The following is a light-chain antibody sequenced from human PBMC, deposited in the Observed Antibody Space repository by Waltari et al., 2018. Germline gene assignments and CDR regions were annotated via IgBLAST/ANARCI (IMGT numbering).Light chain of an antibody. CDR3: SSYTISRTRV. CDR1: RSDIVSYNF. Sequence: QSALTQPASVSGSPGQSIAISCTATRSDIVSYNFVSWYQQHPGKAPKLMIHDVSNRPAGVSNRFSGSKSGNTASLTISGLQTEDEADYYCSSYTISRTRVFGGGTKLTVL. CDR2: DVS. J-gene: IGLJ3*02. V-gene: IGLV2-14*03.